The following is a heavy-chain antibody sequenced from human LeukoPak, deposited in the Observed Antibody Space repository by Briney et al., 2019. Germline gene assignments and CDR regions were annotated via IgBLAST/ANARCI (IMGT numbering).Heavy chain of an antibody. CDR3: AKTGNYNWNGFDY. Sequence: GGSLRLSCAASGFTFSIYNMSWVCQAPGKGLERVAIISYDGSNKYYADSVKGRFTISRDNSKNTLYLQMNSLRVEDSAVYYCAKTGNYNWNGFDYWGQGTLVTVSS. V-gene: IGHV3-30*18. J-gene: IGHJ4*02. D-gene: IGHD1-20*01. CDR1: GFTFSIYN. CDR2: ISYDGSNK.